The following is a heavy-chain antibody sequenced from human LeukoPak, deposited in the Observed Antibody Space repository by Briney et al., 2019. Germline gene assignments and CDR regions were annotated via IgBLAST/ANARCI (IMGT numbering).Heavy chain of an antibody. CDR1: GGSISSDY. V-gene: IGHV4-59*01. CDR2: IHYSGGT. D-gene: IGHD1-1*01. CDR3: ARDTHSNERSDY. J-gene: IGHJ4*02. Sequence: SETLSLTCTVSGGSISSDYWSWIRQPPGKGLEWIGYIHYSGGTKYNPSLKNRVTISMDTCKNQFSLKVSSVTAADTAVYYCARDTHSNERSDYWGQGTLVTVSS.